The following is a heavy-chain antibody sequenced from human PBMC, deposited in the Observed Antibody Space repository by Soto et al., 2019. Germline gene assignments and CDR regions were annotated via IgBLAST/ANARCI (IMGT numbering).Heavy chain of an antibody. Sequence: ASVKVSCKASGYTFTGYYMHWLRQAPGQGLEWMGWINPNSGGTNYAQKFQGRVNMTRDTSISTAYMELSRLRSDDTAVYYCARVVVATTFDYWGQGTLVTVSS. D-gene: IGHD5-12*01. CDR3: ARVVVATTFDY. CDR1: GYTFTGYY. CDR2: INPNSGGT. J-gene: IGHJ4*02. V-gene: IGHV1-2*02.